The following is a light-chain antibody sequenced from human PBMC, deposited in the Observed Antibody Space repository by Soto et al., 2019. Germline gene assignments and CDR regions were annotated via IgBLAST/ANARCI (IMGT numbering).Light chain of an antibody. V-gene: IGLV2-14*01. CDR2: EVS. CDR1: SSXVGGYNY. Sequence: QSALTQPASVSGSPGQSITISCTXXSSXVGGYNYVSWYQQHPGKAPKLMIYEVSNRPSGVSNRFSGSKSGNTASLTISGLQAEDEADYYCASYTSSSSYVFGTGTKLTVL. CDR3: ASYTSSSSYV. J-gene: IGLJ1*01.